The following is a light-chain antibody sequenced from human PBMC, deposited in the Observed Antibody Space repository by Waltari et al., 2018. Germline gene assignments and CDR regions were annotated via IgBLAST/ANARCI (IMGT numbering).Light chain of an antibody. J-gene: IGLJ2*01. CDR2: INN. CDR3: AAWDDSLKAVL. Sequence: QSVLTQPPSASGPPGQPVTIPCSGCTPNIGSNTVNWYQQLPGTAPKLLTQINNQRPSGVPDRFSGSKTGTSASLIISGLQAEDEAEYFCAAWDDSLKAVLFGGGTKLTVL. V-gene: IGLV1-44*01. CDR1: TPNIGSNT.